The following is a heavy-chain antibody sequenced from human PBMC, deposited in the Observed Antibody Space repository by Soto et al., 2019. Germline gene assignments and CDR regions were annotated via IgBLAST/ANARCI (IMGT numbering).Heavy chain of an antibody. CDR2: ISAYTGNT. D-gene: IGHD1-20*01. CDR3: ARDTASYNPPLEH. Sequence: QVQLVQSGAEVKKPGASVKVSCKASGYTFSNYGISWVRQAPGQGLEWMGWISAYTGNTNYAQKLQGRVTMTTDTSTNTAYMELRNLRSDDTAVYYCARDTASYNPPLEHWGQGTLVTVSS. V-gene: IGHV1-18*01. CDR1: GYTFSNYG. J-gene: IGHJ1*01.